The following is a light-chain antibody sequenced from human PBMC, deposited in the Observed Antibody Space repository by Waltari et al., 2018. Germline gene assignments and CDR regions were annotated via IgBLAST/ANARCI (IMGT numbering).Light chain of an antibody. CDR3: EQLLSYPRT. Sequence: IQLTQSPSSLSASVGDTVTITCRASQGISRFLAWYQQRPGKAPKVLIYDASTSHSGVPSRFSGSGYGTDFTLTINSLQPEDFATYYCEQLLSYPRTFGQGTKLQI. CDR2: DAS. CDR1: QGISRF. J-gene: IGKJ2*01. V-gene: IGKV1-9*01.